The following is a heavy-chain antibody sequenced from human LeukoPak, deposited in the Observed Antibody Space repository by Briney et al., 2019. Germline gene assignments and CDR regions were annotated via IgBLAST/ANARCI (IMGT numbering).Heavy chain of an antibody. Sequence: ASVKVSCKASGYTFTSYGISWVRQAPGQGLEWMGGIIPIFGTANYAQKFQGRVTITTDKSTSTAYMELSSLRSEDTAVYYCAEHYYDSSGYYAGIDYWGQGTLVTVST. CDR3: AEHYYDSSGYYAGIDY. J-gene: IGHJ4*02. CDR2: IIPIFGTA. V-gene: IGHV1-69*05. CDR1: GYTFTSYG. D-gene: IGHD3-22*01.